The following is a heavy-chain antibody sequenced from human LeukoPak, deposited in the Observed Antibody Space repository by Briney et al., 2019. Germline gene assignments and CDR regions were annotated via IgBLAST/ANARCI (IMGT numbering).Heavy chain of an antibody. CDR2: ISRGSDHI. Sequence: GGSLRLSCAASGFTFSSSAMSWVRQAPGKGLEWVSSISRGSDHIFYADSMKGRFTISRDNAKNSLYLQMNSLGAEDTAVYYCARPYDTRGYFPDYWGQGTLVTVSS. CDR3: ARPYDTRGYFPDY. J-gene: IGHJ4*02. D-gene: IGHD3-22*01. CDR1: GFTFSSSA. V-gene: IGHV3-21*01.